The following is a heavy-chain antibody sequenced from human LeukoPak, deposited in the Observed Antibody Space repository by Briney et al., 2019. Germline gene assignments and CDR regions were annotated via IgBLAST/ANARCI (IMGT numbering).Heavy chain of an antibody. Sequence: GRSLRLSCAASGFTFSSYGMHWVRQAPDKGLDWVAVISFDATKKSYADAVKGHSTISRDNSKNTLYLQMNSLRAEDTAVYYGAKDSCADDSSGNSCYFDYWGQGTLVTVSS. V-gene: IGHV3-30*18. CDR1: GFTFSSYG. J-gene: IGHJ4*02. CDR2: ISFDATKK. D-gene: IGHD3-22*01. CDR3: AKDSCADDSSGNSCYFDY.